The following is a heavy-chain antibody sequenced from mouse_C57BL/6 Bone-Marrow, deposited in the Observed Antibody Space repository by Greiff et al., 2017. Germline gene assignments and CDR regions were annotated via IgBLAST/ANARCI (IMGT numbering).Heavy chain of an antibody. D-gene: IGHD2-4*01. CDR3: ARDYYDYDLAWFAD. V-gene: IGHV1-54*01. CDR2: INPGSGGT. J-gene: IGHJ3*01. CDR1: GYAFTNYL. Sequence: QVQLQQSGAELVRPGTSVKVSCKASGYAFTNYLIEWVKQRPGQGLEWIGVINPGSGGTNYNEKFKGKATLTADKSSSTAYMQLSSLTSEDSAVYFCARDYYDYDLAWFADWGQGTLVTVSA.